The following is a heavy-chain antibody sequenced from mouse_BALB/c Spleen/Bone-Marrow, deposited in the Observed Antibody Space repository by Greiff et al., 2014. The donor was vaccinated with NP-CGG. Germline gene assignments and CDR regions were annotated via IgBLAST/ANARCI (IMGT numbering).Heavy chain of an antibody. J-gene: IGHJ4*01. Sequence: EVKLEESGGGLVKPGGSLKLSCAASGFTFSSYAMSWVRQTPEKRLEWVATINSGGSYTYYPDSAKGRFTISRDNAKNTLYLQMSSLRSEDTAMYYCARGDWDEAMDYWGQGTSVTVST. D-gene: IGHD4-1*01. V-gene: IGHV5-9-3*01. CDR1: GFTFSSYA. CDR2: INSGGSYT. CDR3: ARGDWDEAMDY.